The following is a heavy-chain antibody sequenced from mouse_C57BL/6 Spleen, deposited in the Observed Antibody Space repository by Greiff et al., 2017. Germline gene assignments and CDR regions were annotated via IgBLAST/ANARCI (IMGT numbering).Heavy chain of an antibody. J-gene: IGHJ3*01. CDR1: GYTFTDYY. Sequence: EVQLQQSGPELVKPGASVKISCKASGYTFTDYYMNWVKQSHGKSLEWIGDINPNNGGTSYNQKFKGKATLTVDKSSSTAYMELRSLTSEDSAVYYCAPIYYYGSSYAWFAYWGQGTLVTVSA. D-gene: IGHD1-1*01. CDR3: APIYYYGSSYAWFAY. CDR2: INPNNGGT. V-gene: IGHV1-26*01.